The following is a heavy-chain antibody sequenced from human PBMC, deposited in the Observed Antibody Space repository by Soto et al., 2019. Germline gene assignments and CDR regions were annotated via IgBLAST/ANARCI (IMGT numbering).Heavy chain of an antibody. CDR2: ISSSGSTI. Sequence: GGSLRLSCAASGFTFSSYEMNWVRQAPGKGLEWVSYISSSGSTIYYADSVKGRFTISRDNAKNSLYLQMNSLRAEDTAVYYCARERTIFGVVIFYGMDVWGQGTTVTVSS. D-gene: IGHD3-3*01. CDR3: ARERTIFGVVIFYGMDV. CDR1: GFTFSSYE. J-gene: IGHJ6*02. V-gene: IGHV3-48*03.